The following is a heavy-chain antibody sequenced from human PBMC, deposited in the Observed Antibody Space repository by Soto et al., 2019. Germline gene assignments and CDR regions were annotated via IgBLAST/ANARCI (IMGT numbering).Heavy chain of an antibody. J-gene: IGHJ5*02. D-gene: IGHD2-15*01. CDR3: ARDALSCFDP. CDR2: IIPIFGTA. Sequence: QVQLVQSGAEVKKPGSSVKVSCKASGGTFNSYGISWVRQAPGQGLEWMGGIIPIFGTANYAPKFQGRVTITADESMSTASMELSSLRSEDTAVYYCARDALSCFDPWGQGSLVTVSS. CDR1: GGTFNSYG. V-gene: IGHV1-69*12.